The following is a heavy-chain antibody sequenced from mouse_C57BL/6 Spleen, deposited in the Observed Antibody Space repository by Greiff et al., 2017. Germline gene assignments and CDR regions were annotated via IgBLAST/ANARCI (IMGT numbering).Heavy chain of an antibody. Sequence: QVQLQQPGAELVRPGSSVKLSCKASGYTFTSYWMHWVKQRPIQGLEWIGNIDPSDSETNYNQKFKDKATLTVDKSSSTAYMQLSSLTSEDSAVYYCGRGGKGNWLAYWGQGTLVTVSA. V-gene: IGHV1-52*01. CDR1: GYTFTSYW. CDR3: GRGGKGNWLAY. J-gene: IGHJ3*01. CDR2: IDPSDSET. D-gene: IGHD1-3*01.